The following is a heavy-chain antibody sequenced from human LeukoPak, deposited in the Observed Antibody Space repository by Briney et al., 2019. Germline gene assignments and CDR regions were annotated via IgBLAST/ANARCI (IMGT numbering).Heavy chain of an antibody. J-gene: IGHJ5*02. V-gene: IGHV4-59*01. CDR1: GGSISSYY. Sequence: PSETLSLTCTVSGGSISSYYWSWIRQPPGKGLEWIGDIYYSGSTNYNPSLKSRVTISVDTSKNQFSLKLSSVTAADTAVYYCARVTGGYSYGPNWFDPWGQGTLVTVSS. CDR3: ARVTGGYSYGPNWFDP. D-gene: IGHD5-18*01. CDR2: IYYSGST.